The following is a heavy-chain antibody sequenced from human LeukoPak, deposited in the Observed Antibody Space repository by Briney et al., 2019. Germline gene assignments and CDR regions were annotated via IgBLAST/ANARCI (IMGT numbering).Heavy chain of an antibody. V-gene: IGHV3-74*01. Sequence: GGSLRLSCAASGFTFSSYWMHWVRQAPGEGLVWVSHIKTDGSSTNYAESVKGRFTISRDNAKNTVYLQMNSLRAEDTAVYYCARHQSIAVAGRRFDYWGQGTLVTVSS. CDR3: ARHQSIAVAGRRFDY. CDR2: IKTDGSST. J-gene: IGHJ4*02. CDR1: GFTFSSYW. D-gene: IGHD6-19*01.